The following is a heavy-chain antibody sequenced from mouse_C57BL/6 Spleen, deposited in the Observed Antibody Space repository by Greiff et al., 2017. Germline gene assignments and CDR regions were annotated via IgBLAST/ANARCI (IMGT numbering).Heavy chain of an antibody. J-gene: IGHJ4*01. D-gene: IGHD1-1*01. V-gene: IGHV1-69*01. CDR3: ARSTAVVATGAMDY. Sequence: QFQLQQPGAELVMPGASVKLSSKASGYTFTSSWMHWVKQRPGQGLEWIGEIDPSDSYTNSNQKFKGKSTLTVDKSSSTAYMQLSSLTSEDSSVYYGARSTAVVATGAMDYWGQGTSVTVSS. CDR2: IDPSDSYT. CDR1: GYTFTSSW.